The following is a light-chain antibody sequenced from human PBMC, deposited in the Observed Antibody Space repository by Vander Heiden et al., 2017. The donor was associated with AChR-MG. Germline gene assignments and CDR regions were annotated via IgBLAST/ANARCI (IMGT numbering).Light chain of an antibody. Sequence: SYELTQPPSVSVSPGQTARITCSGDALTKQFAYWYQQRPGQAHSLVIYKNNKRPSGTPERFSGSSSGTTVTLIITGAQAEDEADYYCESTDFSGTYVAFGGGTTLTVL. V-gene: IGLV3-25*03. J-gene: IGLJ2*01. CDR1: ALTKQF. CDR3: ESTDFSGTYVA. CDR2: KNN.